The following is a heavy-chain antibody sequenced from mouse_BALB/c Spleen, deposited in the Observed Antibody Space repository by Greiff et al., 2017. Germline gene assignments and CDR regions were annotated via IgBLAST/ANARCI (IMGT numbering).Heavy chain of an antibody. CDR2: ISSGSSTI. V-gene: IGHV5-17*02. Sequence: EVHLVESGGGLVQPGGSRKLSCAASGFTFSSFGMHWVRQAPEKGLEWVAYISSGSSTIYYADTVKGRFTISRDNPKNTLFLQMTSLRSEDTAMYYCAREGDAMDYWGQGTSVTVSS. CDR3: AREGDAMDY. J-gene: IGHJ4*01. CDR1: GFTFSSFG.